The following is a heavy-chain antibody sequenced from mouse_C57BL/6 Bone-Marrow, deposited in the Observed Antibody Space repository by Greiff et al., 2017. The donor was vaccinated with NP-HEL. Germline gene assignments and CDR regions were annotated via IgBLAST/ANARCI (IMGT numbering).Heavy chain of an antibody. CDR1: GYTFTSYW. V-gene: IGHV1-5*01. Sequence: VQLQQSGTVLARPGASVKMSCKTSGYTFTSYWMHWVKQRPGQGLEWIGAIYPGNSDTSYNQKFKGKAKLTAVTSASTAYMELSSLTNEDSAVYYCTRSFTTVVARGYWGQGTTLTVSS. CDR3: TRSFTTVVARGY. CDR2: IYPGNSDT. D-gene: IGHD1-1*01. J-gene: IGHJ2*01.